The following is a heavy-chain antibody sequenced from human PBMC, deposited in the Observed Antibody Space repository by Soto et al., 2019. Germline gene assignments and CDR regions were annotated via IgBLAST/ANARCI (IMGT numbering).Heavy chain of an antibody. V-gene: IGHV1-2*02. J-gene: IGHJ4*02. CDR3: ARSSIQLWDQTY. Sequence: VASVKVSCKASGYTFTDYYIHWVRHAPGQGLEWMGWINPNSGSTNYGQKFQGRVTMTRDTSIGTVYMELSSLRSDDTATYFCARSSIQLWDQTYWGQGTLVTVSS. CDR1: GYTFTDYY. CDR2: INPNSGST. D-gene: IGHD3-16*01.